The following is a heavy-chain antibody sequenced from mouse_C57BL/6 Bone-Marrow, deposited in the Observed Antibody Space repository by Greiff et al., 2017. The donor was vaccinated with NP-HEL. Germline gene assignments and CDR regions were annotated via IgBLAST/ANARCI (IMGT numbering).Heavy chain of an antibody. J-gene: IGHJ3*01. D-gene: IGHD1-1*01. V-gene: IGHV1-64*01. Sequence: QVQLQQPGAELVKPGASVKLSCKASGYTFTSYWMHWVKQRPGQGLEWIGMIHPNSGSTNYNEKFKSKATLTVDKSSSTAYIQLSSLTSEDSAVYYCARDYYDWGQGTLVTVSA. CDR3: ARDYYD. CDR2: IHPNSGST. CDR1: GYTFTSYW.